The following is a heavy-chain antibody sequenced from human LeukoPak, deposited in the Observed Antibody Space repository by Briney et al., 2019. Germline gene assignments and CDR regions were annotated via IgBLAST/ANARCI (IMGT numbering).Heavy chain of an antibody. Sequence: ASVKVSCKASGYTFSYYYMHWVRQAPGQGLEWMGWINPNSSGTNYAQKFQGRVTMTRDTSISTAYMELSGLRSDDTAVYYCARGGGSGYDYDYWGQGTLVTVSS. CDR1: GYTFSYYY. D-gene: IGHD5-12*01. CDR2: INPNSSGT. CDR3: ARGGGSGYDYDY. J-gene: IGHJ4*02. V-gene: IGHV1-2*02.